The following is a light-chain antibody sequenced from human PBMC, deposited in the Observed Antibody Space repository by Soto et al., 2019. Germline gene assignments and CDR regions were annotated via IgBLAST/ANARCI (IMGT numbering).Light chain of an antibody. CDR1: QSISSY. Sequence: EIVLTQSPATLSLSPGERATLSCRVSQSISSYLAWYQQKPGQAPRLLIYDGSNRATGIPARFSGSGYGTDFTLTISSREPEDFEVYYCQQRTDWLWTFGQGTKVQMK. CDR3: QQRTDWLWT. V-gene: IGKV3-11*01. J-gene: IGKJ1*01. CDR2: DGS.